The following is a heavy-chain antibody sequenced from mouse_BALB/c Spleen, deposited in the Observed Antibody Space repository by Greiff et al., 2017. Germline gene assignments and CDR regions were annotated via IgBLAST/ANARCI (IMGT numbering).Heavy chain of an antibody. V-gene: IGHV5-4*02. D-gene: IGHD2-14*01. J-gene: IGHJ3*01. CDR3: AREEDRYDEAWFAY. CDR1: GFTFSDYY. CDR2: ISDGGSYT. Sequence: EVMLVESGGGLVKPGGSLKLSCAASGFTFSDYYMYWVRQTPEKRLEWVATISDGGSYTYYPDSVKGRFTISRDNAKNNLYLQMSSLKSEDTAMYYCAREEDRYDEAWFAYWGQGTLVTVSA.